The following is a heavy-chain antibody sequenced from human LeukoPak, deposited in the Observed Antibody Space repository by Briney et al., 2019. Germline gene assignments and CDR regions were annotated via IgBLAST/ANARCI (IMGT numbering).Heavy chain of an antibody. Sequence: PGGSLRLSCAASGFTFSNYAMSWVRQAPGKGLEWVSSMSGSGGSTYYADSVKGRFTISRDNSKSTLYLQMNNLRAEDTALYYCAKNQGQWLVPVDYWGQGTLVTVSS. J-gene: IGHJ4*02. V-gene: IGHV3-23*01. CDR1: GFTFSNYA. CDR3: AKNQGQWLVPVDY. D-gene: IGHD6-19*01. CDR2: MSGSGGST.